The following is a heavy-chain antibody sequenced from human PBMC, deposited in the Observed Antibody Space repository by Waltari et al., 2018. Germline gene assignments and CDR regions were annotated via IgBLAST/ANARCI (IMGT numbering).Heavy chain of an antibody. CDR3: ARALINWFDP. J-gene: IGHJ5*02. Sequence: QVQLQESGPGLVKPSATLSLTCTASGGSISSHYWSWIRQPPGKGLEWIGYIYYSGSTNYNPSLKSRVTISVDTSKNQFSLKLSSVTAADTAVYYCARALINWFDPWGQGTLVTVSS. CDR2: IYYSGST. V-gene: IGHV4-59*11. D-gene: IGHD3-10*01. CDR1: GGSISSHY.